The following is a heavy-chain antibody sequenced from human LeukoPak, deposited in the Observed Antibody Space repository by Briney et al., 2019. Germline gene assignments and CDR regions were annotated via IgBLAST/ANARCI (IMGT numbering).Heavy chain of an antibody. D-gene: IGHD3-3*01. CDR1: GFTFSSYA. CDR2: ISYDGSNK. J-gene: IGHJ6*02. CDR3: ARDQVGVVIVYYYGMDV. Sequence: GRSLRLSCAASGFTFSSYAMHWVRQAPGKGLEWVAVISYDGSNKYYADSVKGRFTISRDNSKNTLYLQMNSLRAEDTAVYYCARDQVGVVIVYYYGMDVWGQGTTVTVSS. V-gene: IGHV3-30-3*01.